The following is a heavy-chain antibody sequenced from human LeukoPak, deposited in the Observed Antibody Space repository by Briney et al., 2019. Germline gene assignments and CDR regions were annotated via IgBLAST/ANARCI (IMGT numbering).Heavy chain of an antibody. J-gene: IGHJ4*02. Sequence: GGSLRLSCAASGFTFSDYYMSWIRQAPGKGLEWVSYISSSGSTIYYADSVKGRFTISRDNSKNTLYLQMNSLRAEDTAVYYCAKESGSFYFDYWGQGTLVTVSS. CDR3: AKESGSFYFDY. CDR1: GFTFSDYY. V-gene: IGHV3-11*04. CDR2: ISSSGSTI. D-gene: IGHD1-26*01.